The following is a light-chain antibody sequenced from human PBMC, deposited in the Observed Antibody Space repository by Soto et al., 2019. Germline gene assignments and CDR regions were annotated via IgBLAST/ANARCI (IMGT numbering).Light chain of an antibody. CDR2: EAS. CDR3: SSYTRSSTLII. V-gene: IGLV2-14*01. CDR1: SGDVGGYDY. Sequence: QSVLTQPPSASGSPGQSVTISCTGTSGDVGGYDYVSWYQQHPGKAPKLIIYEASNRPSGISNRFSVSKSGNTASLTISGLQADDEADYYCSSYTRSSTLIIFGSGTKGTVL. J-gene: IGLJ1*01.